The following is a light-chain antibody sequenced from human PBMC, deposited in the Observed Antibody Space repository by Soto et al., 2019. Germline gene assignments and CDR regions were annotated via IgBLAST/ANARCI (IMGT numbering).Light chain of an antibody. CDR3: QHRNNRPFS. V-gene: IGKV3D-20*02. CDR1: QSVSPSS. J-gene: IGKJ3*01. Sequence: TQSPSTLSASVGDRVTITCRASQSVSPSSLAWYQQRPGQSPRLLIYGASSRATGIPDRFSGRGSGTDFTLIISSLEPEDFAVYYCQHRNNRPFSFGPGTKVDIK. CDR2: GAS.